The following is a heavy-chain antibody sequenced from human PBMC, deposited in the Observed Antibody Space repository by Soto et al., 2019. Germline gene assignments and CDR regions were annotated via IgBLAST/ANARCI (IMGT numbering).Heavy chain of an antibody. Sequence: PSETLSLTCAVSVRSISSTNWWTWIRQPPGKGLEWIGSIYYSGNTYYNPPLKSRVTISVDRSKNQLSLKLSSVTAADTAVYYCARLSMVRGVIINIDYWGQGTLVTVSS. CDR1: VRSISSTNW. CDR2: IYYSGNT. CDR3: ARLSMVRGVIINIDY. V-gene: IGHV4-39*01. D-gene: IGHD3-10*01. J-gene: IGHJ4*02.